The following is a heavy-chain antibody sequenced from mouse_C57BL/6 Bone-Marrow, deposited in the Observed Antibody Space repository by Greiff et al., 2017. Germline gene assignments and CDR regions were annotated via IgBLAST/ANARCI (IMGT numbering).Heavy chain of an antibody. D-gene: IGHD1-1*01. CDR3: ARGTTVVPYYFDY. J-gene: IGHJ2*01. V-gene: IGHV1-4*01. CDR2: INPSSGYT. CDR1: GYTFTSYT. Sequence: VQLQQSGAELARPGASVKMSCKASGYTFTSYTMHWVKQRPGQGLEWIGYINPSSGYTKYNQKFKDKATLTVDKSSSTAYMQLSSLTSEDSAVYYCARGTTVVPYYFDYWGQGTTLTVSS.